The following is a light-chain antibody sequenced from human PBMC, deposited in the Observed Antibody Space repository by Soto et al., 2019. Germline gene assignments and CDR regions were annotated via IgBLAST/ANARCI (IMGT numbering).Light chain of an antibody. CDR1: SSNIGSNT. J-gene: IGLJ3*02. CDR3: AAWDDSLDGWV. CDR2: SNN. Sequence: QSVLTQPPSASGTPGQRVTISCSGSSSNIGSNTVNWYQLLPGTAPNVLIYSNNQRPSGVPDRFSGSKSGTSASLAISGLQSEDEADYHCAAWDDSLDGWVFGGGTKLTVL. V-gene: IGLV1-44*01.